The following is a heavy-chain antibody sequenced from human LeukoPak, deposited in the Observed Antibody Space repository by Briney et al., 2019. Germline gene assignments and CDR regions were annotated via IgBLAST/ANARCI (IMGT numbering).Heavy chain of an antibody. V-gene: IGHV1-8*03. CDR3: ARSIFGVVEFDY. Sequence: ASVKVSCKASGYTFTSYDINWVRQATGQGLEWMGWMNPNSGNTGYAQKFQGRVTITRNTSISTAYMELSSLRSDDTAVYYCARSIFGVVEFDYWGQGTLVTVSS. D-gene: IGHD3-3*01. J-gene: IGHJ4*02. CDR2: MNPNSGNT. CDR1: GYTFTSYD.